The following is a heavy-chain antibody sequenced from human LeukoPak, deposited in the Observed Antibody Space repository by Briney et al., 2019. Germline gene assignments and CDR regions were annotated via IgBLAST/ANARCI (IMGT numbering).Heavy chain of an antibody. CDR1: GFTFSSYS. D-gene: IGHD3-16*01. CDR2: ISSSSSTI. Sequence: GGSLRLSCAASGFTFSSYSMNWVRQAPGKGLEWVSYISSSSSTIYYADSVKGRFTISRDNAKNTLYLQMNSLRAEDTAVYYCARARGNTRSAIYDYWGQGTLVTVSS. V-gene: IGHV3-48*04. J-gene: IGHJ4*02. CDR3: ARARGNTRSAIYDY.